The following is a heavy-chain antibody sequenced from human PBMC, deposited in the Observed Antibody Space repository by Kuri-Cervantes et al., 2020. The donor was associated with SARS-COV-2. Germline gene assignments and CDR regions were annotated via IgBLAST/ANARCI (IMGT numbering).Heavy chain of an antibody. Sequence: SVKVSCKASGGTFSSYAISWVRQAPGQGLEWMGGIIPIFGTANYAQKFQGRVTITADKSTSTAYIELSSLRSEDTAVYYCARESGSYPENWFDPWGQGTLVTVSS. CDR2: IIPIFGTA. D-gene: IGHD1-26*01. CDR1: GGTFSSYA. CDR3: ARESGSYPENWFDP. J-gene: IGHJ5*02. V-gene: IGHV1-69*06.